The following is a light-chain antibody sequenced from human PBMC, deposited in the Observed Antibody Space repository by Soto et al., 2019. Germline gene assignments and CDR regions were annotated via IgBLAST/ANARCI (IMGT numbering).Light chain of an antibody. V-gene: IGLV2-14*01. CDR3: SSYSRTTTRVV. Sequence: QSALTQPDSVSGSHGQSITISCTGTSPDIGGYTYVSWYQQHPGKVPKPMIYEVDTRPSGVSNRFSGSKSGSTASLTISGLQAEDEDDYFCSSYSRTTTRVVFGGGTQLTVL. J-gene: IGLJ2*01. CDR2: EVD. CDR1: SPDIGGYTY.